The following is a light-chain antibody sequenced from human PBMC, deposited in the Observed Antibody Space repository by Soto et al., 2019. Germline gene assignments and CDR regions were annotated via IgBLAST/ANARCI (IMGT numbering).Light chain of an antibody. CDR2: DAS. CDR1: QSIRHF. V-gene: IGKV3-11*01. J-gene: IGKJ1*01. Sequence: TVLTQSRATLSMTQGERATLYCRASQSIRHFLGWYQHKPGQAPRLLIYDASNRATGIPPRFSGSGSGTDFTLTISSLEPEDCAVYFCQQRYNWPWTSAQRVKVDI. CDR3: QQRYNWPWT.